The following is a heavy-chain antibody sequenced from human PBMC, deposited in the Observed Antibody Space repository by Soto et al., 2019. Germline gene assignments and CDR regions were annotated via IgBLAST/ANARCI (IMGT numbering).Heavy chain of an antibody. J-gene: IGHJ6*02. V-gene: IGHV1-18*01. CDR3: ARLYYDSSGYYVTPGSYYYGMDV. Sequence: QVRLVQSGAEVKKPGASVKVSCKASGYTFTSYGISWVRQAPGQGLEWMGWISAYNGNTSYAQKPQGRVTMTTDTSTSTASMELRSLRSDDTAVYYCARLYYDSSGYYVTPGSYYYGMDVWGQGTTVTVSS. CDR1: GYTFTSYG. CDR2: ISAYNGNT. D-gene: IGHD3-22*01.